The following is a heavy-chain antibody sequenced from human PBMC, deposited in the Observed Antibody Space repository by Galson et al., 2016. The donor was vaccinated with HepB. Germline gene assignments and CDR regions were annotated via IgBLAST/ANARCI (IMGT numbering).Heavy chain of an antibody. CDR3: ERYHRASYVSYGPGGY. Sequence: SLRLSCAASGFTFSSYGMHWVRQAPGKGLEWVAVIWYDGSNKYYADSVKGRFTISRDNSKNTLYLQMNSLRAEDTAVYYCERYHRASYVSYGPGGYWGQGTLVTVSS. CDR1: GFTFSSYG. CDR2: IWYDGSNK. V-gene: IGHV3-33*01. J-gene: IGHJ4*02. D-gene: IGHD3-10*01.